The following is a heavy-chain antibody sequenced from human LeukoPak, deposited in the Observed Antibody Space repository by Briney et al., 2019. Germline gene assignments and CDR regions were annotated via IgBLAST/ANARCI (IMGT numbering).Heavy chain of an antibody. J-gene: IGHJ5*02. CDR1: GFSISTYG. V-gene: IGHV3-30*18. Sequence: GGSLRLSCAASGFSISTYGMHWVRQAPGKGLEWVAMISHDGSEKYYVDSAKGRFTISRDNSKNTLYLQMNSLRGEDTAMYYCAKDLYSSGWYNYFDHWGQGTLVTVSS. CDR2: ISHDGSEK. D-gene: IGHD6-19*01. CDR3: AKDLYSSGWYNYFDH.